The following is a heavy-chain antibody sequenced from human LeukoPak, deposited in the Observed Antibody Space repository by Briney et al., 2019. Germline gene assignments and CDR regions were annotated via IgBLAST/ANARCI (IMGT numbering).Heavy chain of an antibody. V-gene: IGHV1-2*02. CDR1: GYTFTGYY. CDR3: ARGGSYGSGPNRYYYYYYYMDV. CDR2: INPNSGGT. Sequence: ASVKVSCKASGYTFTGYYMHWVRQAPGQGLEWMGWINPNSGGTNYAQKFQGRVTMTRDTSISTAYMELSRLRSDDTAVYYCARGGSYGSGPNRYYYYYYYMDVWGKGTTVTISS. D-gene: IGHD3-10*01. J-gene: IGHJ6*03.